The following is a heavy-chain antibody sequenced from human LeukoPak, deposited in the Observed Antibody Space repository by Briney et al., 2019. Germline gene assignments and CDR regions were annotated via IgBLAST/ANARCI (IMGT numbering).Heavy chain of an antibody. Sequence: SETLSLTCAVYGGSFSGYYWSWIRQPPGKGLEWIGEINHSGSTNYNPSLKSRVTISVDTSKNQFSLKLSSVTAADTAVYYCARDITMVRGATKYNWFDPWGQGTLVTVSS. V-gene: IGHV4-34*01. CDR3: ARDITMVRGATKYNWFDP. CDR2: INHSGST. J-gene: IGHJ5*02. D-gene: IGHD3-10*01. CDR1: GGSFSGYY.